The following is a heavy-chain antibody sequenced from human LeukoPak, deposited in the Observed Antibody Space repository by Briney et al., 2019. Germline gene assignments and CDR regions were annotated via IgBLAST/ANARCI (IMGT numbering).Heavy chain of an antibody. CDR3: ATDIPPNYVVVVAAAPYYYGMDV. J-gene: IGHJ6*02. CDR2: ISGYNGNT. Sequence: ASVKVSCKASGYTFTIYGISWVRQAPGQGLEWMGWISGYNGNTNYAQKFQGRVTMTTDTSTSTAYMELSSLRSEDTAVYYCATDIPPNYVVVVAAAPYYYGMDVWGQGTTVTVSS. D-gene: IGHD2-15*01. CDR1: GYTFTIYG. V-gene: IGHV1-18*01.